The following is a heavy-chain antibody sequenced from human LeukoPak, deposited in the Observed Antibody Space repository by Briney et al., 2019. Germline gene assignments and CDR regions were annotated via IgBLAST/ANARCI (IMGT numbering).Heavy chain of an antibody. CDR3: ARDTQYTYDILTGYYIDY. CDR2: IRYDGSNK. Sequence: GGSLRLSCAASGFTFSSYGMHWVRQAPGKGLEWVAFIRYDGSNKYYADSVKGRFTISRDNSKNTLYLQMNSLRAEDTAVYYCARDTQYTYDILTGYYIDYWGQGTLVTVSS. D-gene: IGHD3-9*01. J-gene: IGHJ4*02. CDR1: GFTFSSYG. V-gene: IGHV3-30*02.